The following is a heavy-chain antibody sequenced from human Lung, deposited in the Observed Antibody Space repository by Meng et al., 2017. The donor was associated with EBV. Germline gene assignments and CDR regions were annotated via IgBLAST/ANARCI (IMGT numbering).Heavy chain of an antibody. V-gene: IGHV4-34*01. CDR3: ARWPPCSGGSCYGNWFDP. CDR2: INHSGST. Sequence: QVHLHKWGAGLLKPSATLSLTCAVYGGSFSGYYWSWIRQPPGKGLEWIGEINHSGSTNYNPSLKSRVTISVDTSKNQFSLKLSSVTAADTAAYYCARWPPCSGGSCYGNWFDPWGQGTLVTVSS. J-gene: IGHJ5*02. D-gene: IGHD2-15*01. CDR1: GGSFSGYY.